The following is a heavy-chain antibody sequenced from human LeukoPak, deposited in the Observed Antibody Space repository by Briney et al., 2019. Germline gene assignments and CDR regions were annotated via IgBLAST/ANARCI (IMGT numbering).Heavy chain of an antibody. CDR1: GITFSNYY. CDR3: ATDDYRGLGY. J-gene: IGHJ4*02. D-gene: IGHD3-16*01. Sequence: SGGSLRLSCVTSGITFSNYYMHWVRQVPGQGLVWVSHIIQDGSVTSYADSVQGRFTISRDNAKNTVYLQLNNLRAEDTAVYYCATDDYRGLGYWGQGTLVTVSS. V-gene: IGHV3-74*01. CDR2: IIQDGSVT.